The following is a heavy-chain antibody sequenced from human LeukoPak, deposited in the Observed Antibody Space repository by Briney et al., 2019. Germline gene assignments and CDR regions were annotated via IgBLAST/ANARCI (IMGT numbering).Heavy chain of an antibody. Sequence: PGGSLRLSCAASGFTFNNYWMHWVRQAPGKGLVWVSRISKDGSTTNYADSVKGRFTISRDSAKNTLYLQMNSLTAEDTALYYCARGASSGYRIDYWGQGTLVTVSS. CDR3: ARGASSGYRIDY. CDR1: GFTFNNYW. D-gene: IGHD5-18*01. CDR2: ISKDGSTT. J-gene: IGHJ4*02. V-gene: IGHV3-74*01.